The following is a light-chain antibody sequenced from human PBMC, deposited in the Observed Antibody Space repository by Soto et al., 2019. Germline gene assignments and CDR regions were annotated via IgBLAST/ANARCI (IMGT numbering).Light chain of an antibody. V-gene: IGLV2-8*01. Sequence: QSVLTQPPSASGSPGQSVTISCTGTSSDVGGYNYVSWYQQHPGKAPKLMIYEVSKRPSGVPDRFSGSKSGNTASLTVSGLQAEDEADYYCISYTSSSTWVFGGGTKLTVL. CDR2: EVS. CDR3: ISYTSSSTWV. J-gene: IGLJ3*02. CDR1: SSDVGGYNY.